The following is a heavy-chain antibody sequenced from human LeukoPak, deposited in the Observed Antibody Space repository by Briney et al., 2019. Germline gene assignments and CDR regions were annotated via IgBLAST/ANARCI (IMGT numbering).Heavy chain of an antibody. V-gene: IGHV3-23*01. CDR1: GFTFSSYG. J-gene: IGHJ4*02. D-gene: IGHD3-10*01. CDR2: IGGRDGST. CDR3: AKGHYYGSGSLDY. Sequence: GGSLRLSCAASGFTFSSYGMSWVRQAPGKGLEWVSVIGGRDGSTYYADSVKGRFTISRDNSKNTLYVQMNSLRTEDTAVYYCAKGHYYGSGSLDYWGQGTLVTVSS.